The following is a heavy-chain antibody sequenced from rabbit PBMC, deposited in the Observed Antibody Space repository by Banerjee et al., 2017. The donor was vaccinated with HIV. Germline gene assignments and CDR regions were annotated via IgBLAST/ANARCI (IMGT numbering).Heavy chain of an antibody. J-gene: IGHJ4*01. CDR3: ARAGYVYYNNFGL. D-gene: IGHD6-1*01. CDR1: GFSFSSSYW. V-gene: IGHV1S45*01. Sequence: QEQLEESGGDLVKPEGSLTLTCTASGFSFSSSYWICWVRQAPGKGLEWIACIYTGNSGSTYYASWAKGRFTISKPSSTTVTLQMTSLTAADTATYFCARAGYVYYNNFGLWGPGTLVTVS. CDR2: IYTGNSGST.